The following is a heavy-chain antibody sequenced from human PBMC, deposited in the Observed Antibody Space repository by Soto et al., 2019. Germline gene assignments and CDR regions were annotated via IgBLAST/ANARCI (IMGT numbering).Heavy chain of an antibody. D-gene: IGHD6-13*01. Sequence: PSETLSLTCAVSGGSINNGGYSWSWLRQPPGKGLEWIGYISHGGNTYYNPSLRSRVIMSIDKSKNHFSLGLKSVTAADTATYYCVRESAASGPNWFETWGPGTLVTVSS. CDR1: GGSINNGGYS. CDR3: VRESAASGPNWFET. CDR2: ISHGGNT. V-gene: IGHV4-30-2*01. J-gene: IGHJ5*02.